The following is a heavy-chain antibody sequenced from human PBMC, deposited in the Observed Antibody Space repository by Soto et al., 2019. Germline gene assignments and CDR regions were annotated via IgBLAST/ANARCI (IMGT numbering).Heavy chain of an antibody. Sequence: SETLSLTCTVSGGSISSGGYYWSWIRQHPGKGLEWIGYIYYSGSTYYNPSLKSRVTISVDTSKNQFSLKLSSVTAADTAVYYCARDRRFGELLLDYWGQGTLVTSPQ. D-gene: IGHD3-10*01. J-gene: IGHJ4*02. CDR2: IYYSGST. CDR3: ARDRRFGELLLDY. CDR1: GGSISSGGYY. V-gene: IGHV4-31*03.